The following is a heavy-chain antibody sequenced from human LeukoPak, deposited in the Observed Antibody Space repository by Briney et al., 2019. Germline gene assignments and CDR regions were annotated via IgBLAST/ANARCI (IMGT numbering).Heavy chain of an antibody. CDR1: GFTFSSYA. D-gene: IGHD6-13*01. CDR2: IYSGGST. Sequence: GGSLRLSCAASGFTFSSYAMSWVRQAPGKGLEWVSVIYSGGSTYYADSVKGRFTISRDNSKNTLYLQMNSLRAEDTAVYFCAKVRDSSGWYLDYWGQGTLVTVSS. CDR3: AKVRDSSGWYLDY. V-gene: IGHV3-23*03. J-gene: IGHJ4*02.